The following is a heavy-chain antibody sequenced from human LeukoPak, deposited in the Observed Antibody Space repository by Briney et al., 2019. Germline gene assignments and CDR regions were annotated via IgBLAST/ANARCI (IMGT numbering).Heavy chain of an antibody. CDR3: ARVTIFGVVSPRYYYMDV. CDR2: ISSSSTI. CDR1: GFTFSSYS. D-gene: IGHD3-3*01. V-gene: IGHV3-48*01. Sequence: PGGSLRLSCAASGFTFSSYSMNWVRQAPGKGLGWVSYISSSSTIYYADSVKGRFTISRDNAKNSLYLQMNSLRAEDTAVYYCARVTIFGVVSPRYYYMDVWGKGTTVTVSS. J-gene: IGHJ6*03.